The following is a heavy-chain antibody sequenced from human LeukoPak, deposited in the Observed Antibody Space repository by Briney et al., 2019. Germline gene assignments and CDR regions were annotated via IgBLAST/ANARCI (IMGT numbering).Heavy chain of an antibody. CDR1: GFTFSSYW. CDR3: LTSTRSHRFDY. J-gene: IGHJ4*02. CDR2: IKQDGSDK. V-gene: IGHV3-7*01. Sequence: GGPLRLSCAASGFTFSSYWMCWVRQAPGKGLEWVAIIKQDGSDKYYVDSGEGRFIISRDNAKNSLYLQMNSLRAEDTAVYYCLTSTRSHRFDYWGQGTLVTVSS. D-gene: IGHD4/OR15-4a*01.